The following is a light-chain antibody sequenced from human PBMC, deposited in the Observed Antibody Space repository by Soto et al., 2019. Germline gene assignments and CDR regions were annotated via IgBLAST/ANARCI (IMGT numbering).Light chain of an antibody. J-gene: IGKJ2*01. CDR2: GAS. CDR3: QPYNNWPPYT. CDR1: QSVSSN. Sequence: EIVMTQSPATLSVSPGERATLSCRASQSVSSNLAWYQQKPGQAPRLLIYGASTRATGSPARFSGSGSGTEFTLTISSLQSEDFAVYYCQPYNNWPPYTFGQGTKLEIK. V-gene: IGKV3-15*01.